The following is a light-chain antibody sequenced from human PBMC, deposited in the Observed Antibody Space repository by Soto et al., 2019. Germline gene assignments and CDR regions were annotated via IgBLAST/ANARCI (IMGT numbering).Light chain of an antibody. CDR1: QSVGSNS. Sequence: EILLTQSPAILSFSPGERATLSCGASQSVGSNSIAWYQQKPGLAPRLLIYDASSRATDIPDRFSGSGSGTDFTLTISRLEPEDFAVYYCQQYGSSGTFGQGTKVDIK. CDR2: DAS. CDR3: QQYGSSGT. V-gene: IGKV3D-20*01. J-gene: IGKJ1*01.